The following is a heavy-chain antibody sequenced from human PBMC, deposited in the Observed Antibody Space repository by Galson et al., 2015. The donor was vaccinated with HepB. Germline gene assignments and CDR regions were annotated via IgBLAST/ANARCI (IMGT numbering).Heavy chain of an antibody. V-gene: IGHV3-23*01. CDR3: ARAWVGGGRSFDF. Sequence: SLRLSCAASGFTFNNYVMNWVRQAPGEGLEWVSGISGNGVSTYYADSVKGRFTISRDNSKNTLFLQTNSLRAEDTAIYYCARAWVGGGRSFDFWGQGTLVTVSS. CDR2: ISGNGVST. D-gene: IGHD3-16*01. CDR1: GFTFNNYV. J-gene: IGHJ4*02.